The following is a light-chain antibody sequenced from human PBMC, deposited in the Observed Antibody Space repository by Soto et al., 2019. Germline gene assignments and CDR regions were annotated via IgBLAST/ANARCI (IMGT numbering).Light chain of an antibody. V-gene: IGLV2-14*01. CDR1: NRDVGSYNL. J-gene: IGLJ1*01. Sequence: QSVLTQPASVSGSPGQSITIACTGTNRDVGSYNLVSWYQQHPGKAPKLMIYEVSNRPSGVSNRFSGSKSGNTASLTISGLQAEDEADYYCSSYKSSSTYVFGTGTKVTVL. CDR3: SSYKSSSTYV. CDR2: EVS.